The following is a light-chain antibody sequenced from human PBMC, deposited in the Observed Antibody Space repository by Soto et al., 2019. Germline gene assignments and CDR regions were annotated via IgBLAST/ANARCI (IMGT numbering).Light chain of an antibody. CDR1: SSDVGGYNY. V-gene: IGLV2-14*01. J-gene: IGLJ1*01. Sequence: QSVLTQPASVSGSPGQSITISCTGTSSDVGGYNYVSWYQQHPGKAPKLMIYEVSNRPSGISNRFYGSKSGNTASLTISGLQPEDEADYYCSSYTSSNTFEFGTGTKVTVL. CDR2: EVS. CDR3: SSYTSSNTFE.